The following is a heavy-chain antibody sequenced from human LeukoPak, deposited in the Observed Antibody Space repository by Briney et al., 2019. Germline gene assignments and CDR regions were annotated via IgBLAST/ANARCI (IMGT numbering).Heavy chain of an antibody. CDR2: INWNGGST. CDR1: GFTFDDYG. CDR3: ARGRCSGGSCYNAFDI. D-gene: IGHD2-15*01. V-gene: IGHV3-20*04. Sequence: GGSLRLSCAASGFTFDDYGMSWVRQAPGKGLEWVSGINWNGGSTGYADSVKGRFTISRDNAKNSLYLQMNSLRAEDTALYYSARGRCSGGSCYNAFDIWGQGTMVTVSS. J-gene: IGHJ3*02.